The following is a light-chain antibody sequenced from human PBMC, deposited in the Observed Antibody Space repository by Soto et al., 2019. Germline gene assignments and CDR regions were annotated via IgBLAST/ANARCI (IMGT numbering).Light chain of an antibody. V-gene: IGKV1-27*01. CDR3: QRYNSAPLT. CDR1: QGVNNY. J-gene: IGKJ4*01. Sequence: DIQMTQSPSSLSASVGDRVTITCRASQGVNNYLAWYQQKPGKVPKLLIYATSTLQSGVPSRFSGSGGGTEYTLTVSSLQPEDVATYYCQRYNSAPLTFGGGTKVDIK. CDR2: ATS.